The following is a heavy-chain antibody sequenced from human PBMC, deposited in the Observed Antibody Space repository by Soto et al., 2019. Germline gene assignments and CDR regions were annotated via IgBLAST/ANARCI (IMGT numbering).Heavy chain of an antibody. CDR3: ASQGGWYVDY. J-gene: IGHJ4*02. CDR2: THHSGST. D-gene: IGHD6-19*01. CDR1: GASISSSYR. V-gene: IGHV4-4*02. Sequence: QVQLQESGPGLVKPSETLSLTCDVSGASISSSYRWSWVRQPPGKGLEWIGETHHSGSTKYKPSLKSRVTISVDKSKNQFSLKLSSVTAPDTAVYYCASQGGWYVDYWGQGTLVTVSS.